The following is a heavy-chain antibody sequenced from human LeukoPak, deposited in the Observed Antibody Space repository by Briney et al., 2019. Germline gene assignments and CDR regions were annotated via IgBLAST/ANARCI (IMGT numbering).Heavy chain of an antibody. CDR2: INPNSGGT. CDR1: GYTFTGYY. D-gene: IGHD6-19*01. Sequence: GASVKVSCKASGYTFTGYYMHWVRQAPGQGLEWMGRINPNSGGTNYAQKFQGRDTMTRDTSISTAYMELSRLRSDDTAVYYCARDARLIAVAKYYFDYWGQGTLVTVSS. CDR3: ARDARLIAVAKYYFDY. V-gene: IGHV1-2*06. J-gene: IGHJ4*02.